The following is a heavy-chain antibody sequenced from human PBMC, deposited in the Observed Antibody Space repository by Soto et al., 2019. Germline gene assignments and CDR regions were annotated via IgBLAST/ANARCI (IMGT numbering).Heavy chain of an antibody. CDR2: INIYGGGT. J-gene: IGHJ4*02. D-gene: IGHD3-22*01. CDR3: ARALYYYDNSGLAF. Sequence: QVHLEQSGPEVKKPGASVKVSCKASGYTFTSYGISWVRLAPGQGLEWMGWINIYGGGTNYAQKYQDRVTITRDTSTNTVYLEMRSLTSDDTAIYYCARALYYYDNSGLAFWGQGTLVTVSS. V-gene: IGHV1-18*01. CDR1: GYTFTSYG.